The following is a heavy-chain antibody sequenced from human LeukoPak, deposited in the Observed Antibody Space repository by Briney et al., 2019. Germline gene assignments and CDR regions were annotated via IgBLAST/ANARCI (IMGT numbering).Heavy chain of an antibody. J-gene: IGHJ3*02. D-gene: IGHD3-22*01. CDR2: ISGSGGST. CDR1: GFTFSSYG. CDR3: AKELLYYYDSSGYPATAFDI. V-gene: IGHV3-23*01. Sequence: GGSLRLSCAASGFTFSSYGMSWVRQAPGKGLEWVSAISGSGGSTYYADSVKGRFTISRDNSKNTLYLQMNSLRAEDTAVYYCAKELLYYYDSSGYPATAFDIWGQGTMVTVSS.